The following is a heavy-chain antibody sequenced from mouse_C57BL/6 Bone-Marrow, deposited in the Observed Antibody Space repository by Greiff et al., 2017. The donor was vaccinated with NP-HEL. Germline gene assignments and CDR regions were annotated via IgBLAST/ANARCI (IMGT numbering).Heavy chain of an antibody. Sequence: EVQLQESGGGLVQPGGSLKLSCAASGFTFSDYYMYWVRQTPEKRLEWVAYISNGGGSTYYPDTVKGRFTISRDNAKNTLYLQMSRLKSEDTAMYYCARQGGQLGRLLDYWGQGTTLTVSS. CDR3: ARQGGQLGRLLDY. CDR2: ISNGGGST. D-gene: IGHD4-1*02. V-gene: IGHV5-12*01. J-gene: IGHJ2*01. CDR1: GFTFSDYY.